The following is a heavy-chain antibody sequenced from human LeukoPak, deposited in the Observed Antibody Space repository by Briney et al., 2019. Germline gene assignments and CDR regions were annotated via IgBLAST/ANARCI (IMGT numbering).Heavy chain of an antibody. V-gene: IGHV4-34*01. D-gene: IGHD5-12*01. Sequence: SETLSLTCAVYGGSFSGYYWSWIRQPPGKGLEWIGEINHSGSTNYNPSLKSRVTISVDTSKNQFSLKLSSVTAADTAVYYCARFRGIVATIGYYYYYGMDVWGKGTTVTVSS. CDR2: INHSGST. CDR3: ARFRGIVATIGYYYYYGMDV. J-gene: IGHJ6*04. CDR1: GGSFSGYY.